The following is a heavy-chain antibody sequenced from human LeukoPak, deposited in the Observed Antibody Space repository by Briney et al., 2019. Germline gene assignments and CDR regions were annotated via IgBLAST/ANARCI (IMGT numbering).Heavy chain of an antibody. D-gene: IGHD5-18*01. CDR3: ARDIVMVTYWFDP. V-gene: IGHV1-2*02. J-gene: IGHJ5*02. CDR2: INPNSGGT. CDR1: GYTFTGYY. Sequence: ASVTVSCKASGYTFTGYYMHWVRQAPGQGLEGMGWINPNSGGTNYAQKFQGRVTMTRDTSISTAYMELSRLRSDDTAVYYCARDIVMVTYWFDPWGQGTLVTVSS.